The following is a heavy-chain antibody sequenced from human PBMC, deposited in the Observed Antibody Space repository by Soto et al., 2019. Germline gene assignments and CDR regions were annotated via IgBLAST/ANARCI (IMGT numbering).Heavy chain of an antibody. CDR3: ARFKRHDYGDYYFDY. J-gene: IGHJ4*02. V-gene: IGHV4-59*01. CDR2: IYYSGST. Sequence: SETLSLTCTVSGGSISGYYWSWIRQPPGKGLEWIGYIYYSGSTNHNPSLKSRVTISVDTSKNQFSLKLSSVTAADTAVYYCARFKRHDYGDYYFDYWGQGTLVTVSS. CDR1: GGSISGYY. D-gene: IGHD4-17*01.